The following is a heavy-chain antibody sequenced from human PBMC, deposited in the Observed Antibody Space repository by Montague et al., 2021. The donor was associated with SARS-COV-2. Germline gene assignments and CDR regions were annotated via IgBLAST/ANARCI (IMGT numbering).Heavy chain of an antibody. Sequence: SLRLSCAASGFTFDDYAMHWVRQAPGKGLEWVSGISWNSGSIGYADSVKGRFTISRDNAKNSLYLQMNSLRAEDTALHYCTTAAGTGTTYGMDVWGQGTTVTVSS. D-gene: IGHD6-13*01. CDR1: GFTFDDYA. CDR2: ISWNSGSI. J-gene: IGHJ6*02. CDR3: TTAAGTGTTYGMDV. V-gene: IGHV3-9*01.